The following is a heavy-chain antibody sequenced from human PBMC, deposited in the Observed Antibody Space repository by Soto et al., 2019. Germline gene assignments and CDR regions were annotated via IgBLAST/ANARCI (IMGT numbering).Heavy chain of an antibody. CDR2: ISAYNGNT. D-gene: IGHD6-6*01. CDR1: GYTFTSYG. J-gene: IGHJ5*02. CDR3: ARVRGSSSSRADNWFDP. Sequence: ASVKVSCKASGYTFTSYGISWVRQAPGQGLEWMGWISAYNGNTNYAQKLQGRVTMTTDTSTSTAYMELRSLRSDDTAVDYCARVRGSSSSRADNWFDPWGQGTLVTVSS. V-gene: IGHV1-18*01.